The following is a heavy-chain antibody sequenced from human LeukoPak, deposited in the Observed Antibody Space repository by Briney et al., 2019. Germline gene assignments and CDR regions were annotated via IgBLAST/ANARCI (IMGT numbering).Heavy chain of an antibody. D-gene: IGHD3-16*01. Sequence: PSETLSLTCTVSGGSISSYYWTWIRQPAGKGLEWIGYIYYSGSTNYNPSLKSRVTMSVDTSKNQFSLNLSSVTAADTAVYYCARLTPPYYFDYWGQGTLVTVSS. J-gene: IGHJ4*02. CDR3: ARLTPPYYFDY. CDR2: IYYSGST. CDR1: GGSISSYY. V-gene: IGHV4-59*08.